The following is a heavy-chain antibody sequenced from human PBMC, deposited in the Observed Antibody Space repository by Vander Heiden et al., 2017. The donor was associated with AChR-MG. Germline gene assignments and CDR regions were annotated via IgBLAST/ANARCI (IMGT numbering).Heavy chain of an antibody. CDR2: TCYRSKWYN. D-gene: IGHD1-1*01. V-gene: IGHV6-1*02. J-gene: IGHJ3*02. CDR1: GDVVASNSAA. CDR3: ASWTYNWNDVTFDI. Sequence: QVQLQQSGPGLVKPSQTLSLTCALSGDVVASNSAASHWIRQSPSRGLEWLGRTCYRSKWYNDYAVSVKSRITIKPDTSQNQFSLQLNSVTPEDTAVYYCASWTYNWNDVTFDIWGQGTMVTVSS.